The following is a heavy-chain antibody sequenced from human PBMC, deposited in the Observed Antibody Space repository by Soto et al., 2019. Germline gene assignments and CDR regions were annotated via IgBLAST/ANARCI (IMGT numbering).Heavy chain of an antibody. CDR2: IKQDGSEK. D-gene: IGHD6-6*01. Sequence: SLRLSCAASGFTFSSYWMSWVRQAPGKGLEWVANIKQDGSEKYYVDSVKGRFTISRDNAKNSLYLQMNSLRAEDTAVYYCARSCIAARYPYYGMDVWGQGTTVTVSS. V-gene: IGHV3-7*03. CDR3: ARSCIAARYPYYGMDV. J-gene: IGHJ6*02. CDR1: GFTFSSYW.